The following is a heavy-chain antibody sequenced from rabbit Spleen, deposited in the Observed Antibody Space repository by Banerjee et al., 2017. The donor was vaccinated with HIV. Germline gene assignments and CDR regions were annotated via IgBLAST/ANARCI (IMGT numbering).Heavy chain of an antibody. CDR2: IYTGNGNT. V-gene: IGHV1S45*01. J-gene: IGHJ3*01. CDR1: GFSFSSYW. CDR3: ARFYGTNAGGGYDL. Sequence: EESGGGLVQPEGSLTLTCTASGFSFSSYWICWVRQAPGKGLEWIGCIYTGNGNTYYASWAKGRFTTSKTSSTTVTLQMTSLTAADTATYLCARFYGTNAGGGYDLWGQGTLVTVS. D-gene: IGHD8-1*01.